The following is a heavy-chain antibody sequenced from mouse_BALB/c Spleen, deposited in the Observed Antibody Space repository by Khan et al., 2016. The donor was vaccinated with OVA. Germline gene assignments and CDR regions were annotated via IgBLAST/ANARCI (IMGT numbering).Heavy chain of an antibody. D-gene: IGHD2-10*01. V-gene: IGHV2-6-1*01. CDR3: ARQPYYHYYIMDY. Sequence: VQLVESGPGLVAPSQSLSITCTISGFSLTNYGVHWVRQPPGKGLEWLVVIWSDGSTSYNSALKSRLIISKDNSKSQVVLKMNSLQTDDTAMYYGARQPYYHYYIMDYWGQGTSVTVSS. J-gene: IGHJ4*01. CDR1: GFSLTNYG. CDR2: IWSDGST.